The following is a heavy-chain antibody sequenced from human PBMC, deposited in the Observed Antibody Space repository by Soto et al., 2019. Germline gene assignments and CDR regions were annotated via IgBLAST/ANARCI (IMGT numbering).Heavy chain of an antibody. Sequence: QVQLQESGPGLVKPSGTLSLTCGVSGGSISSNNWWSWVRQPPGKGLEWIGEIYHSGSTNYNPSLKSRVTISVDKSKNQFSLKLSSVTAADTAVYYCARVSVSGSYYGSLAFDIWGQGTMVTVSS. J-gene: IGHJ3*02. V-gene: IGHV4-4*02. CDR1: GGSISSNNW. CDR2: IYHSGST. D-gene: IGHD1-26*01. CDR3: ARVSVSGSYYGSLAFDI.